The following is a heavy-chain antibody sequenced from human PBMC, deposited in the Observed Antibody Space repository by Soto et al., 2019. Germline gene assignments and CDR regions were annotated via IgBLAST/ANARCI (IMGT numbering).Heavy chain of an antibody. CDR2: ISSSSSTI. V-gene: IGHV3-48*02. Sequence: GGSLRLSCAASGVTFSSYSMNWVRQAPGKGLEWVSYISSSSSTIYYADSVKGRFTISRDNAKNSLYLQMNSLRDEDTAVYYCARDAFSSIVEKYYYYYGMDVWGQGTTVTVSS. CDR1: GVTFSSYS. J-gene: IGHJ6*02. D-gene: IGHD6-13*01. CDR3: ARDAFSSIVEKYYYYYGMDV.